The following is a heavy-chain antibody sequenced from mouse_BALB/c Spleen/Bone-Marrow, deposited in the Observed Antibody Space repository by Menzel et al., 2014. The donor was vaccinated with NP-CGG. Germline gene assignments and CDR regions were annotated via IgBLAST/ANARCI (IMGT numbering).Heavy chain of an antibody. J-gene: IGHJ4*01. CDR2: IDPANGNT. CDR3: AALTGVVDAMGY. V-gene: IGHV14-3*02. CDR1: GFNIKDTY. D-gene: IGHD1-1*01. Sequence: EVQLQQSGAELVKPGASVKLSCTASGFNIKDTYMHWVKQRPEQGLEWIGRIDPANGNTKYDPKFQGKATITADTSSNTACLQLSSLTSEETAVYYCAALTGVVDAMGYWGQGASVTVAS.